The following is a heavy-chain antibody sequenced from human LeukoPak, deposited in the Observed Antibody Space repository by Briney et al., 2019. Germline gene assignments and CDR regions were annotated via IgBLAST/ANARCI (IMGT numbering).Heavy chain of an antibody. CDR3: ARVGSSGWYRFRVFDY. CDR2: IYYSGST. J-gene: IGHJ4*02. V-gene: IGHV4-39*01. Sequence: NTSETLSLTCTVSGGSISSSSYYWGWIRQPPGKGLEWIGSIYYSGSTYYNPSLKSRVTISVDTSKNQFSLKLSSVTAADTAVYYCARVGSSGWYRFRVFDYWGQGTLVTVSS. D-gene: IGHD6-19*01. CDR1: GGSISSSSYY.